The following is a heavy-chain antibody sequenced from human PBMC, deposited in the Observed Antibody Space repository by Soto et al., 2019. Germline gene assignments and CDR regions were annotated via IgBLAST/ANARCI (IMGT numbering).Heavy chain of an antibody. CDR3: AKDGAGGGSGNYPDY. D-gene: IGHD3-10*01. CDR1: GFTFSNYA. Sequence: EVQVLESGGGLVQPGGSLRLSCATSGFTFSNYAMSWVRQAPGKGLEWVSGISGSGGTTYYADSVKGRFTISRDNSKNTLYLKMKSLRVEDTAVYYCAKDGAGGGSGNYPDYWGQGTLVTVSS. J-gene: IGHJ4*02. CDR2: ISGSGGTT. V-gene: IGHV3-23*01.